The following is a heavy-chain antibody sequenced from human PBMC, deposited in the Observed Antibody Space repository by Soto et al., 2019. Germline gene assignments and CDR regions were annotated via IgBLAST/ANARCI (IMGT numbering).Heavy chain of an antibody. J-gene: IGHJ3*02. CDR1: GGTFSSYA. D-gene: IGHD5-12*01. CDR2: IIPIFGTA. V-gene: IGHV1-69*01. Sequence: QVQLVQSGAEVKKPGSSVKVSCKASGGTFSSYAISWVRQAPGQGLEWMGGIIPIFGTAIYAQKFQGRVTITADESTSTAYMELSSLRSEDTAVYYCARDPLGDGYNRGAFDIWGQGTMVTVSS. CDR3: ARDPLGDGYNRGAFDI.